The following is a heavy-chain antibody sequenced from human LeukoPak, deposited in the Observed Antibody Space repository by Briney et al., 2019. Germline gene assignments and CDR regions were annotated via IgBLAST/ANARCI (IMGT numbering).Heavy chain of an antibody. CDR2: ISSSSSTI. V-gene: IGHV3-48*04. Sequence: GSLRLSCIASGFTFSSHSMNWVRQAPGKGLEWVSYISSSSSTIYYADSVKGRFTISRDNAHNSLYLQMNSLRVEDTAVYYCARKKEDAFDIWGQGTMVTVSS. J-gene: IGHJ3*02. CDR3: ARKKEDAFDI. CDR1: GFTFSSHS.